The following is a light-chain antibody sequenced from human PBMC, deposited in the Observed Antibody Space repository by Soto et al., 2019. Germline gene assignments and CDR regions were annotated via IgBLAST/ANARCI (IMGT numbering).Light chain of an antibody. CDR2: GAN. CDR1: QSISSW. CDR3: QKYNTAPLT. J-gene: IGKJ4*01. V-gene: IGKV1-27*01. Sequence: DIPMNQSPSTLSASVGDRVTITCRASQSISSWLAWYQQKPGEVPKLLISGANTLQPGVPSRFSGTVYGTHFTLSISSLQPEDAAYYYCQKYNTAPLTFGGGTKVDI.